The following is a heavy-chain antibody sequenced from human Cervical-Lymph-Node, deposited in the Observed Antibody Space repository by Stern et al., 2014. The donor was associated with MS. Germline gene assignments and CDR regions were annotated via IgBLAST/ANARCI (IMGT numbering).Heavy chain of an antibody. Sequence: VQLVESGPGKVKPSETLSLTCRVSGGSISSYYCSWVRQPAGKGLEWIGRINTLGSTNFTPSLRSRLTMSVDTSKTQFSLKLKSVTAADTAVYYCARGVLGFGEFPYGMDVWGQGTTVTVSS. CDR3: ARGVLGFGEFPYGMDV. CDR2: INTLGST. V-gene: IGHV4-4*07. CDR1: GGSISSYY. J-gene: IGHJ6*02. D-gene: IGHD3-10*01.